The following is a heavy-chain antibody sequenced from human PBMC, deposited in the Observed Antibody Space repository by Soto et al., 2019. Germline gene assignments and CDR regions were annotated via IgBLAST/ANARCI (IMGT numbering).Heavy chain of an antibody. D-gene: IGHD3-10*01. V-gene: IGHV1-8*01. Sequence: QVQLVQSGAEVKKPGASVKVSCTGSGYTFRSYDIHWVRQATGQGLEGMGWVNPNTGNTGYAQKFQGRVTMTRDMSKSSAYMEVNSLTSEDTAIYYCARAYGAGSFDFWGPGTLVSVSS. CDR2: VNPNTGNT. CDR1: GYTFRSYD. CDR3: ARAYGAGSFDF. J-gene: IGHJ5*01.